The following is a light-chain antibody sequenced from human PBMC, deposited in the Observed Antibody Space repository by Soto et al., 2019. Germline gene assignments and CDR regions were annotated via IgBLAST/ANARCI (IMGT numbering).Light chain of an antibody. CDR3: LQALKPPLT. V-gene: IGKV2-28*01. CDR2: LGS. J-gene: IGKJ4*01. Sequence: DIVMTHSPLSLPVTPGEPASISCRSSQSLLHSNGYNYLDWYLQKPGQSPQLLIYLGSNRASGVPDRFSGSGSGKDFTLKISRVEAEDVGVYYCLQALKPPLTFGGGMKIEIX. CDR1: QSLLHSNGYNY.